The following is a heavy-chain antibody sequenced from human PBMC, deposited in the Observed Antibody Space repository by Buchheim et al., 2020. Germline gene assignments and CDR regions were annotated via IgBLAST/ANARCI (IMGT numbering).Heavy chain of an antibody. CDR1: GGSISSGDYY. Sequence: QVQLQESGPGLVKPSQTLSLTCTVSGGSISSGDYYWSWIRQPPGKGLEWIGYIYYSGSTYYNPSLKSRVTISVDTSKNQFDLKLSSVTAADTAVYYGARAAPEDYDILTGYSLGWFDPWGQGTL. V-gene: IGHV4-30-4*01. J-gene: IGHJ5*02. CDR3: ARAAPEDYDILTGYSLGWFDP. CDR2: IYYSGST. D-gene: IGHD3-9*01.